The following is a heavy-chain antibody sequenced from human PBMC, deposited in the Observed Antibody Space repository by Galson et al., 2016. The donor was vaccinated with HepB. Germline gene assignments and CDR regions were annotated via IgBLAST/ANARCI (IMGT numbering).Heavy chain of an antibody. Sequence: SETLSLTCAVSGASISNNSWWSWVRQSPEKGLEWIGEIYQTGTANYNPSFTSRATISVDTSKNRISLRLDSVTAADTAVYYCARGTLGTTATMAFDYWGQGTLVSVSS. J-gene: IGHJ4*02. V-gene: IGHV4-4*02. CDR1: GASISNNSW. CDR3: ARGTLGTTATMAFDY. D-gene: IGHD1-26*01. CDR2: IYQTGTA.